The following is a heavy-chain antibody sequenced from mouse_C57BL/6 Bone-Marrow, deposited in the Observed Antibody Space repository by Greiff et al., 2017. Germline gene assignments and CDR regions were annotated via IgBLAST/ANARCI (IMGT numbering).Heavy chain of an antibody. CDR2: IYPRSGNT. Sequence: QVQLQKYGAELARPGASVKLSCKASGYTFTSYGISWVKQRTGQGLEWIGEIYPRSGNTYYNEKFKGKATLTADKSSSTAYMELRSLTSEDSAVYFCARKGSSPYYFDYWGQGTTLTVSS. D-gene: IGHD1-1*01. CDR1: GYTFTSYG. V-gene: IGHV1-81*01. CDR3: ARKGSSPYYFDY. J-gene: IGHJ2*01.